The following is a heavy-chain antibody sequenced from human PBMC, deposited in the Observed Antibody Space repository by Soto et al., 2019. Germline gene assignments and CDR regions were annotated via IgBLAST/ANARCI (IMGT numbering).Heavy chain of an antibody. V-gene: IGHV4-39*01. CDR3: ARPMRPGEAAVYFDS. J-gene: IGHJ4*02. D-gene: IGHD6-13*01. Sequence: QLQLQESGPGLVKPSETLSLTCTVSGCSISSSSYYWGWIRQPPGKGLEWIGSIYYSGSTYYNPSLKIRVTVSVDTSEIPYSLKLSTVTAADTAVYYCARPMRPGEAAVYFDSWGQGTLVTVSS. CDR2: IYYSGST. CDR1: GCSISSSSYY.